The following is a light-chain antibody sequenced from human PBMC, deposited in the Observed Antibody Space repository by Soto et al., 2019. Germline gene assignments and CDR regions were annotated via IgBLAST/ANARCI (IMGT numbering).Light chain of an antibody. V-gene: IGLV1-51*01. CDR3: GTWDSSLSAGV. Sequence: QSVLTQPPSVSAAPGQKVTISCSGSSSNIGSNYVSWYQQLPGTAPKLLIYDDNKRPSGIPDRFSGSKSGTSATLGITGLQTGDEADYYCGTWDSSLSAGVFGGATKLTVL. CDR2: DDN. J-gene: IGLJ2*01. CDR1: SSNIGSNY.